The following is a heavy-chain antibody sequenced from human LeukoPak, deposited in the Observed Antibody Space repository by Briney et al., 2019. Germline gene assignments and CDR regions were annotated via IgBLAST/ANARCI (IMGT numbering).Heavy chain of an antibody. CDR3: ARGYSSSWYYFDY. V-gene: IGHV3-23*01. J-gene: IGHJ4*02. CDR1: GFTFSSYA. CDR2: ISGSGGST. Sequence: PGGSLRLSCAASGFTFSSYAMSWVRQAPGKGLEWVSAISGSGGSTYYADSVKGRFTISRDNSKNTLYLQMNSLRAEDTAVYYCARGYSSSWYYFDYWGQGTLVTVSS. D-gene: IGHD6-13*01.